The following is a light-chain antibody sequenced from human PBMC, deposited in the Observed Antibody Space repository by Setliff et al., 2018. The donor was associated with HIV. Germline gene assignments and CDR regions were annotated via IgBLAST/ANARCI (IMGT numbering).Light chain of an antibody. CDR2: GNN. V-gene: IGLV1-40*01. CDR1: SSNIGAGYD. J-gene: IGLJ2*01. CDR3: QSYDSSRGIVL. Sequence: QSALTQPRSVSGAPGQRVTISCTGSSSNIGAGYDVHWYQQLPGKAPELLIYGNNNRPSGVPNRFSGAKSGTSASLAITGFQAGDEADYYCQSYDSSRGIVLFGGGTKVTVL.